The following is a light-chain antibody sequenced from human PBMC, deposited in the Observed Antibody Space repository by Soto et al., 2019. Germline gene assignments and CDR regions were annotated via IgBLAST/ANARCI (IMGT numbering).Light chain of an antibody. J-gene: IGKJ1*01. Sequence: DIQMTQSPSTLSASVGDRVTITCRASQSIGLAWYQQKPGKAPKLLIYKSSTLESGVPSRFSGSASGTEFTLTISSLQPDDFAPYYCQQYNGYGSWTFGQGTKVQIK. CDR1: QSIG. V-gene: IGKV1-5*03. CDR3: QQYNGYGSWT. CDR2: KSS.